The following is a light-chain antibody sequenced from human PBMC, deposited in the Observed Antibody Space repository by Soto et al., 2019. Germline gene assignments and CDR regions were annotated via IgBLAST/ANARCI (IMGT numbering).Light chain of an antibody. CDR1: QSVGSY. J-gene: IGKJ1*01. CDR2: DAS. Sequence: EIVLTQSPATLSLSPGERATLSCRASQSVGSYFAWYQQKPGQAPRLLIYDASNRATGIPARFSGRGSGTDFTPTISSLEPDDFAVYYCQQRCSWPVTVGQGTRVDIK. CDR3: QQRCSWPVT. V-gene: IGKV3-11*01.